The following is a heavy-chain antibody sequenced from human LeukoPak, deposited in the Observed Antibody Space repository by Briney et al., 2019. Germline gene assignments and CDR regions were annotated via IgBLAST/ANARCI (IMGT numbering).Heavy chain of an antibody. J-gene: IGHJ4*02. V-gene: IGHV1-69*13. D-gene: IGHD3-22*01. CDR2: IIPIFGTA. CDR1: GGTFSSYV. Sequence: GASVKVSCKASGGTFSSYVISWVRQAPGQGLEWMGGIIPIFGTANYAQKFQGRVTITADESTSTAYMELSSLRSEDTAVYYCASGNTYYYDSSQPHFDYWGQGTLVTVSS. CDR3: ASGNTYYYDSSQPHFDY.